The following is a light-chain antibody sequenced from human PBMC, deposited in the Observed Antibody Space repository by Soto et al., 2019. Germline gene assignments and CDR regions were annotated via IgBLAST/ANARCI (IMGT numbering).Light chain of an antibody. CDR1: QNVGSRY. CDR3: QQYGSSLRT. CDR2: GTS. J-gene: IGKJ1*01. V-gene: IGKV3-20*01. Sequence: EIVMTQSPATLSVSPGERATLSCRASQNVGSRYLAWYQQKPGQAPRLLIYGTSNRATGIPDRFSGSGSGTDFSLTISSLEPGDLAVYYCQQYGSSLRTFGQGTKVDIK.